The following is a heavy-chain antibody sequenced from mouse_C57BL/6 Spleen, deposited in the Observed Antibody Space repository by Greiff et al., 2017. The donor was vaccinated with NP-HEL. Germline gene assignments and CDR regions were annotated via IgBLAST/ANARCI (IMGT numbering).Heavy chain of an antibody. CDR2: IYPGGGYT. D-gene: IGHD2-1*01. CDR1: GYTFTNYW. V-gene: IGHV1-63*01. Sequence: QVHVKQSGAELVRPGTSVKMSCKASGYTFTNYWIGWAKQRPGHGLEWIGDIYPGGGYTNYNEKFKGKATLTADKSSSTAYMQFSSLTSEDSAIYYCARWEIYYGNLAWFAYWGQGTLVTVSA. CDR3: ARWEIYYGNLAWFAY. J-gene: IGHJ3*01.